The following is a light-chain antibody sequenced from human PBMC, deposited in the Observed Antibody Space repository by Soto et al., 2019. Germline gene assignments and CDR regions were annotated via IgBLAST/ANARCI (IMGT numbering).Light chain of an antibody. CDR3: QQYGSSHIT. CDR1: QSVSSN. Sequence: EIVMTQSPATLSVSPGERATLSCRASQSVSSNLAWYQQKPGQAPRLLIYGASSRATGIPDMFSGSGSGTDFTLTISRLEPEDFAVYYCQQYGSSHITFGQGTRLEI. V-gene: IGKV3-20*01. J-gene: IGKJ5*01. CDR2: GAS.